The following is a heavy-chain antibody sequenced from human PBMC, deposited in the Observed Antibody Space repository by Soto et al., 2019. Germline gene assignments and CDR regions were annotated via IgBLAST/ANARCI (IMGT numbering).Heavy chain of an antibody. V-gene: IGHV1-46*03. CDR2: INPSGGST. CDR3: AREALGVYCSGGSCLDY. D-gene: IGHD2-15*01. CDR1: GYTFTSYY. J-gene: IGHJ4*02. Sequence: QVQLVQSGAEVKKPGASVKVSCKASGYTFTSYYMHWVRQAPGQGLEWMGIINPSGGSTSYAQKFQGRVTMTRYTSTSTVYMELSSLRSEDTDVYYCAREALGVYCSGGSCLDYWGQGTLVTVSS.